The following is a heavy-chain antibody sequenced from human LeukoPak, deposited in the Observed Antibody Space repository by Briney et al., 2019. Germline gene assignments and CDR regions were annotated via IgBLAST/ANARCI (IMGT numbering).Heavy chain of an antibody. CDR1: GFTFSSYS. CDR3: ARGPGSGWYY. Sequence: GGSLRLSCAASGFTFSSYSMNWVRQVPGKGLEWISYINSRSTSVFSADSVKGRFTISRDNAKNSLYLQMNSLTDDDTAAYYCARGPGSGWYYWGQGTLVTVSS. J-gene: IGHJ4*02. CDR2: INSRSTSV. V-gene: IGHV3-48*02. D-gene: IGHD6-19*01.